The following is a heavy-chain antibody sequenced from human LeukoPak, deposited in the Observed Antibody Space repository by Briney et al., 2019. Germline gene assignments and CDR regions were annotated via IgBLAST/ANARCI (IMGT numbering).Heavy chain of an antibody. CDR1: GFTFSDYY. J-gene: IGHJ6*02. V-gene: IGHV3-11*01. D-gene: IGHD2-2*01. CDR3: ARDKVVVVPAAKYYYYGMDV. Sequence: PGGSLRLSCAASGFTFSDYYMSWIRQAPGKGLEWVSYISSSGSTIYYADSVKGRFTISRDNAKNSLYLQMNSLRAEDTAAYYCARDKVVVVPAAKYYYYGMDVWGQGTTVTVSS. CDR2: ISSSGSTI.